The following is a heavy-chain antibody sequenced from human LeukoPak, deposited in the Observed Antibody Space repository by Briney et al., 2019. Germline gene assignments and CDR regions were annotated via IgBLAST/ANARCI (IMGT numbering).Heavy chain of an antibody. CDR3: ATKMGPASGSYYGGFDY. D-gene: IGHD1-26*01. CDR2: INSGGTVT. V-gene: IGHV3-74*01. Sequence: GGSLRLSCAASGFTFSDFWMHWVRQAPGKGLVWVSRINSGGTVTNYADSVKGRLTISRDNAKNTLYLQMNSLRAEDTAVYYCATKMGPASGSYYGGFDYWGQGTLVTVSS. CDR1: GFTFSDFW. J-gene: IGHJ4*02.